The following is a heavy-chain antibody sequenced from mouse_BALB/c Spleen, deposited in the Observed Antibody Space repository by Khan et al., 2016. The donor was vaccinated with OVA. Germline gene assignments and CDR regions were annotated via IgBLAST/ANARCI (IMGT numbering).Heavy chain of an antibody. CDR3: ARIKKIVATSFDY. CDR2: TNPTNGRT. CDR1: GYTFTSYW. Sequence: QVQLQQPGAELVKAGASVKMSCKASGYTFTSYWMHWVKQRLGQGLEWFAETNPTNGRTYDNEKFKSKATLTVEKSSSTAYMLLSGPTFEDSAVYYCARIKKIVATSFDYWCQGTTLTVSS. J-gene: IGHJ2*01. D-gene: IGHD1-1*01. V-gene: IGHV1S81*02.